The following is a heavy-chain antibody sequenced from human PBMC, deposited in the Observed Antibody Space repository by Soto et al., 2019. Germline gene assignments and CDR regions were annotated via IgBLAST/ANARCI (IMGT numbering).Heavy chain of an antibody. CDR3: AVYSSSSGYYYGMDV. V-gene: IGHV5-51*01. J-gene: IGHJ6*02. D-gene: IGHD6-6*01. CDR1: GYSFTSYW. CDR2: IYPGDSDT. Sequence: PGESLKISCKGSGYSFTSYWIGWVRQMPGKGLEWMGTIYPGDSDTRYSPSFQGQVTISADKSISTAYLQWSSLKASDTAMYYCAVYSSSSGYYYGMDVWGQGTTVTVSS.